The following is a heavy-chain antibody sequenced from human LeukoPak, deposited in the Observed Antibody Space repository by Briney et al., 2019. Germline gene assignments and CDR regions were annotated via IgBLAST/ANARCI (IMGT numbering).Heavy chain of an antibody. D-gene: IGHD2-21*02. J-gene: IGHJ6*03. CDR1: GASISSFY. V-gene: IGHV4-4*07. CDR2: IYISGSS. Sequence: SETLSLTCTVSGASISSFYWSWIRQSAEKGLEWIGRIYISGSSNYNPSLKSRVTISVDKSKNQLSLKVSSVTAADTAVYFCARDQATSDCDYYMDVWGRGTTVTVSS. CDR3: ARDQATSDCDYYMDV.